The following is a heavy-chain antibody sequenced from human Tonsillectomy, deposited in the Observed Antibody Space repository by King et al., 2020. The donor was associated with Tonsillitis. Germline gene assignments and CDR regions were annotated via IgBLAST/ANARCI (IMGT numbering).Heavy chain of an antibody. CDR3: ARANYYYYGMDV. Sequence: VQLQESGPGLVKPSETLSLTCTVSGGSISSYYWSWIRQPPGKGLEWIGYIYYSGSTNYNPSLTSRVTISVDTSKNQFSLKLSSVTAADTAVYYCARANYYYYGMDVWGQGTTVTVSS. J-gene: IGHJ6*02. V-gene: IGHV4-59*01. CDR2: IYYSGST. CDR1: GGSISSYY.